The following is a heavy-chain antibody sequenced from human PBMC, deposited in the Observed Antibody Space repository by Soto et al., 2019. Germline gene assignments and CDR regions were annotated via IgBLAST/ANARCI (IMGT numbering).Heavy chain of an antibody. J-gene: IGHJ6*02. V-gene: IGHV4-59*01. D-gene: IGHD4-17*01. CDR2: IYYSGST. Sequence: LTCTVSGGSISSYYWSWIRQPPGKGLGWIGYIYYSGSTNYNPSLKSRVTISVDTSKNQFSLKLSSVTAADTAVYYCARGDYVISDYYYYGMDVWGQGNTVTVSS. CDR3: ARGDYVISDYYYYGMDV. CDR1: GGSISSYY.